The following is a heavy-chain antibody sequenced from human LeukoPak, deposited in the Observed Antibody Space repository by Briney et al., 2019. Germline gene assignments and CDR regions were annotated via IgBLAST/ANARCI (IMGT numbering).Heavy chain of an antibody. CDR3: ANTYLEGERMATSHAPDY. Sequence: ASVKVSCKASGYTFTGYYMHWVRQARGQGLEWMGWINPNSGGTNYAQKFQGRVTMTRDTSISTAYMELSRLRSDDTAVYYCANTYLEGERMATSHAPDYWGQGTLVTVSS. V-gene: IGHV1-2*02. J-gene: IGHJ4*02. CDR1: GYTFTGYY. CDR2: INPNSGGT. D-gene: IGHD5-24*01.